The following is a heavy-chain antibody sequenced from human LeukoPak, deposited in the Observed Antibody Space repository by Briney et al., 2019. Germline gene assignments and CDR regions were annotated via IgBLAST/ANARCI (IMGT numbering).Heavy chain of an antibody. D-gene: IGHD5-24*01. V-gene: IGHV3-53*01. CDR2: IYSGGST. Sequence: GSLRLSCAASGFTFSSYSMNWVRQAPGKGLEWVSVIYSGGSTYYADSVKGRFTISRDNSKNTLYLQMNSLRAEDTAVYYCARRGGYNLYWGQGTLVTVSS. CDR1: GFTFSSYS. CDR3: ARRGGYNLY. J-gene: IGHJ4*02.